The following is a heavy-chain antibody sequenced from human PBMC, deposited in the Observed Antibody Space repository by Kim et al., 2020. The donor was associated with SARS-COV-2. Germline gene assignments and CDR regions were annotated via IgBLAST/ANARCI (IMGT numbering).Heavy chain of an antibody. J-gene: IGHJ4*02. D-gene: IGHD3-10*01. Sequence: GESLKISCKGSGYSFTSYWIGRVRQMPGKGLEWMGIIYPGDSDTRYSPSFQGQVTISADKSISTAYLQWSSLKASDTAMYYCARHTRGSGSYWHYEIDYWGQGTLVTVSS. CDR1: GYSFTSYW. CDR2: IYPGDSDT. V-gene: IGHV5-51*01. CDR3: ARHTRGSGSYWHYEIDY.